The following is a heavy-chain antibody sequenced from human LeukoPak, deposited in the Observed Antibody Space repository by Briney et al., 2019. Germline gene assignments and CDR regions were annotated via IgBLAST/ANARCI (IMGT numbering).Heavy chain of an antibody. CDR1: GFTFSSYA. CDR3: ARDPGGYSYGYFDY. D-gene: IGHD5-18*01. Sequence: PGRSLRLSCAASGFTFSSYAMHWVRQAPGNGMEWVAVISYDGSNKYYADSVKGRFTISRDNSKNTLYLQMNSLRAEDTAVYYCARDPGGYSYGYFDYWGQGTLVTVSS. J-gene: IGHJ4*02. V-gene: IGHV3-30*04. CDR2: ISYDGSNK.